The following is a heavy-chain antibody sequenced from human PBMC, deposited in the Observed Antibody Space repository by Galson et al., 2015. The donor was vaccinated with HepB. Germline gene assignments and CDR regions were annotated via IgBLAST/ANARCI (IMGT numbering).Heavy chain of an antibody. J-gene: IGHJ4*02. CDR3: ARDTAWYSSGWNMAY. V-gene: IGHV3-30*04. CDR1: GFTFSSYA. CDR2: ISYDGSNK. D-gene: IGHD6-19*01. Sequence: SLRLSCAASGFTFSSYAMHWVRQAPGKGLEWVAVISYDGSNKYYADSVKGRFTISRDNSKNTLYLQMNSLRAEDTAVYYCARDTAWYSSGWNMAYWGQGTLVTVSS.